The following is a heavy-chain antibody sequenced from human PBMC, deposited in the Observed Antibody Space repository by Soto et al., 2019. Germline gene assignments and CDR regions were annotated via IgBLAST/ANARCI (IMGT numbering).Heavy chain of an antibody. CDR1: GFTFSSYG. CDR2: ISYDGSNK. D-gene: IGHD6-6*01. CDR3: AKDLFPRSIAAPFDY. Sequence: GGSLRLSCAASGFTFSSYGMHWVRQAPGKGLEWVAVISYDGSNKYYADSVKGRFTISRDNYKNTLYLQMNSLRAEDTAVYYCAKDLFPRSIAAPFDYWGQGALVTVSS. V-gene: IGHV3-30*18. J-gene: IGHJ4*02.